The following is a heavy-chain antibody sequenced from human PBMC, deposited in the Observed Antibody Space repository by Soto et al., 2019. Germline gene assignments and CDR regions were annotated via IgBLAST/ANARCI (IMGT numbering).Heavy chain of an antibody. J-gene: IGHJ4*02. V-gene: IGHV3-23*01. CDR3: AKNSGGTCCSEVDC. CDR1: GFTFTSHA. D-gene: IGHD2-15*01. Sequence: PGGSLRLSCAASGFTFTSHAMNWVRQAPGKGLEWVSGITPGGDNTYYADSVKGRFTISRDNSKNTLYLQMNNLRAEDTALYYCAKNSGGTCCSEVDCWGQGTLVTVSS. CDR2: ITPGGDNT.